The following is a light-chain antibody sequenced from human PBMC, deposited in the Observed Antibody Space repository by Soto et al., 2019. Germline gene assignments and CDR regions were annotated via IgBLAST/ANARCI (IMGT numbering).Light chain of an antibody. CDR3: QQVNSFPLT. V-gene: IGKV1-12*01. J-gene: IGKJ4*01. CDR1: QGISNW. CDR2: TGS. Sequence: DIQMTQSPSSVSAAVGDRVSITCRASQGISNWLAWYQQKPGRAPKLLIYTGSSLQSGVPSRFSGTGSGTDFTFTIRSPQAEDVATFYCQQVNSFPLTVGGGTKVEIK.